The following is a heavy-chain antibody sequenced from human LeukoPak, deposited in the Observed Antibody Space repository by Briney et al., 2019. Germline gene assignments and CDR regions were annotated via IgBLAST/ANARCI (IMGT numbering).Heavy chain of an antibody. D-gene: IGHD2-2*01. V-gene: IGHV3-23*01. J-gene: IGHJ4*02. Sequence: GGSLRLSCAASGFTFSSYAMSWVRQAPGKGLEWVSAISGSGGSTYYADSVKGRFTISRDNSKNTLYLQMNSLRAEDTAVYYCATRRWNIVVVPAAKGPIDYWGQGTLVTVSS. CDR1: GFTFSSYA. CDR3: ATRRWNIVVVPAAKGPIDY. CDR2: ISGSGGST.